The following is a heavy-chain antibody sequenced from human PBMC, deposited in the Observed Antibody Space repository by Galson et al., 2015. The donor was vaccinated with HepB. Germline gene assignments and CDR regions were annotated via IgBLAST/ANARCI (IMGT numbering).Heavy chain of an antibody. Sequence: SLRLSCAASVFTVRNNYMSWVRQAPGKGLEWVSVIYSAGSTYYADSVKGRFTISRDNSENTLYLHMNSLRTEDTAVYYCVGTTSKDYWGQGTLVTVSS. CDR2: IYSAGST. J-gene: IGHJ4*02. CDR3: VGTTSKDY. D-gene: IGHD7-27*01. CDR1: VFTVRNNY. V-gene: IGHV3-53*01.